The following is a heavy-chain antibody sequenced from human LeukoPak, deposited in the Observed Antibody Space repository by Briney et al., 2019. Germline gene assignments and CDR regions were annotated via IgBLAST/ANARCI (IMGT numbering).Heavy chain of an antibody. D-gene: IGHD5-18*01. J-gene: IGHJ4*02. Sequence: GASEKVSCKASGGTFSSYAISWVRQAPGQGLEWMGIINPSGGSTSYAQKFQGRVTMTRDTSTSTVYMELSSLRSEDTAVYYCARDGGYSYAQAYWGQGTLVTVSS. CDR1: GGTFSSYA. V-gene: IGHV1-46*01. CDR3: ARDGGYSYAQAY. CDR2: INPSGGST.